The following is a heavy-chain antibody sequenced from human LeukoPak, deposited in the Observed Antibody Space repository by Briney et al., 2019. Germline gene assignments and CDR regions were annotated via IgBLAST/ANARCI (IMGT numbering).Heavy chain of an antibody. Sequence: SETLSLTCTVSGGSISSSSYYWGWIRQPPGKGLEWIGSIYYSGSTYYNPSLKTRVTISVDTSKNQFSLKLSSVTAADTAVYYCARHQDGYKGGDFDYWGQGTLVTVSS. CDR1: GGSISSSSYY. V-gene: IGHV4-39*01. D-gene: IGHD5-24*01. CDR3: ARHQDGYKGGDFDY. CDR2: IYYSGST. J-gene: IGHJ4*02.